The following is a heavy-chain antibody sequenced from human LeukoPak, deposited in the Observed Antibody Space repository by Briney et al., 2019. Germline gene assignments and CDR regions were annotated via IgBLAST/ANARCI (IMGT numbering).Heavy chain of an antibody. D-gene: IGHD3-10*01. CDR2: ISRDSSTI. Sequence: GGSLRLSCAASGFTFSSYEINWVRQAPGKGLEWVSYISRDSSTIFYADSVKGRFTISRENAKSSLYLKMNSLRDEDTAVYYCARESVVRGLDYWGQGTLVTVSS. CDR3: ARESVVRGLDY. CDR1: GFTFSSYE. J-gene: IGHJ4*02. V-gene: IGHV3-48*02.